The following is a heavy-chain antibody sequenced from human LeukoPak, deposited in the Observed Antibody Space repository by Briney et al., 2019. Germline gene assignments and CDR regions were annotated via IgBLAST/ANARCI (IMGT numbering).Heavy chain of an antibody. D-gene: IGHD6-19*01. Sequence: GGSLRLSCAASGFTFSSYWMSWVRQAPGKGLEWVANIKQDGSEKYYVDSVKGRFTISRDNAKNTLYLQMNSLRAEDTAVYYCAKDPQWLVRVAFDYWGQGTLVTVSS. V-gene: IGHV3-7*03. CDR1: GFTFSSYW. J-gene: IGHJ4*02. CDR2: IKQDGSEK. CDR3: AKDPQWLVRVAFDY.